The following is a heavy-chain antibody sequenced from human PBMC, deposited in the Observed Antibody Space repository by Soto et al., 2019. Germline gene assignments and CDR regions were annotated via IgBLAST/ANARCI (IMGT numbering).Heavy chain of an antibody. CDR2: IIPILGIA. CDR3: ARDRGVTTVTNYYCCYGMDV. J-gene: IGHJ6*02. D-gene: IGHD4-17*01. CDR1: GGTFSSYT. V-gene: IGHV1-69*08. Sequence: QVQLVQSGAEVKKPGSSVKVSCKASGGTFSSYTISWVRQAPGQGLEWMGRIIPILGIANYAQKFQGRVTIAADKHTSTAYMELSSLRSEETAVYYCARDRGVTTVTNYYCCYGMDVWGQGTTVTVSS.